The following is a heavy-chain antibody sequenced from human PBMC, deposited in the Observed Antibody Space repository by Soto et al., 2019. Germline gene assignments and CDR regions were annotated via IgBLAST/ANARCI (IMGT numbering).Heavy chain of an antibody. CDR3: ARDGRYYYDSGLDC. Sequence: GASVKVSCKASGYTFTSYVISWVRQAPGQGLEWMGWISAYNGNTNYAQKLQGRVTMTTDTSTSTAYMELRSLRSDDTAVYYCARDGRYYYDSGLDCWGQGSLVTVST. J-gene: IGHJ4*02. CDR2: ISAYNGNT. D-gene: IGHD3-22*01. V-gene: IGHV1-18*01. CDR1: GYTFTSYV.